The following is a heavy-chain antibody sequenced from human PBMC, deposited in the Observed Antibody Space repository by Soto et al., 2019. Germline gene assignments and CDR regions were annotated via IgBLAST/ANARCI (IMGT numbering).Heavy chain of an antibody. CDR1: GGTFSSYT. CDR2: IIPILGIA. Sequence: QVQLVQSGAEVKKPGSSVKVSCKASGGTFSSYTISWVRQAPGQGLEWMGRIIPILGIANYAQKFQCRVTITADKSTSTAYMELSSLRSEDTAVYYCARVISSDWYFDLWGRGTLVTVSS. CDR3: ARVISSDWYFDL. V-gene: IGHV1-69*02. J-gene: IGHJ2*01. D-gene: IGHD3-16*02.